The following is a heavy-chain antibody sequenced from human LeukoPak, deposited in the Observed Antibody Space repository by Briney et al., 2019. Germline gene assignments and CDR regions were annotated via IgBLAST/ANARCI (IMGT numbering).Heavy chain of an antibody. J-gene: IGHJ5*02. V-gene: IGHV3-48*01. CDR1: GFTFSSYS. CDR3: AKDWKYCSGGSCFWFDP. Sequence: GGSLRLSCAASGFTFSSYSMNWVRQAPGKGLEWVSYISSSSSTIYYADSVKGRFTISRDNAKNTLYLQMNSLRAEDTAVYYCAKDWKYCSGGSCFWFDPWGQGTLVTVSS. D-gene: IGHD2-15*01. CDR2: ISSSSSTI.